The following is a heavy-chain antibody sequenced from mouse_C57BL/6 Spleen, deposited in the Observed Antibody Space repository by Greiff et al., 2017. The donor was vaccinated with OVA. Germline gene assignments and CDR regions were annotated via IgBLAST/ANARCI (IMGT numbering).Heavy chain of an antibody. Sequence: QVQLQQSGPELVKPGASVKISCKASGYAFSSSWMNWVKQRPGKGLEWIGRIYPGDGDTNYNGKFQGKATLTADKSSSTAYMQLSSLTSEDSAVYFCARSYYYGSSYHAMDYWGQGTSVTVSS. CDR3: ARSYYYGSSYHAMDY. J-gene: IGHJ4*01. CDR2: IYPGDGDT. CDR1: GYAFSSSW. D-gene: IGHD1-1*01. V-gene: IGHV1-82*01.